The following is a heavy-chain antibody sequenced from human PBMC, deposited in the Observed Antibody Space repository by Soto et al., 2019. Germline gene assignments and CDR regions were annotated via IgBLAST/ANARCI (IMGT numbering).Heavy chain of an antibody. J-gene: IGHJ5*02. V-gene: IGHV1-69*01. D-gene: IGHD3-10*01. Sequence: QVQLVQSGAEVKKPGSSVKVSCKASGGTFSSYAISWVRQAPGQGLEWMGGIIPIFGTANYAQKFQGRVAITADESTSTAYMELSSLRSEDTAVYYCARDPGPQFGEFVWFDPWGQGTLVTVSS. CDR2: IIPIFGTA. CDR1: GGTFSSYA. CDR3: ARDPGPQFGEFVWFDP.